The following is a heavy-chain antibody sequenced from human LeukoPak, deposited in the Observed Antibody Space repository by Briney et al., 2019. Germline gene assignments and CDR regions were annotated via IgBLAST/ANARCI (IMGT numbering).Heavy chain of an antibody. D-gene: IGHD2-2*01. V-gene: IGHV4-39*07. CDR2: IYYSGST. CDR3: ARLRADCSSTSCYNDAFDV. Sequence: SETLSLICTVSGGSISSSNYYWGWIRQPPGKGLEWIGSIYYSGSTYYNPSLKSRVTISVDTSKRQFSLKLSSVTAADTAVYYCARLRADCSSTSCYNDAFDVWGQGTMVTVSS. J-gene: IGHJ3*01. CDR1: GGSISSSNYY.